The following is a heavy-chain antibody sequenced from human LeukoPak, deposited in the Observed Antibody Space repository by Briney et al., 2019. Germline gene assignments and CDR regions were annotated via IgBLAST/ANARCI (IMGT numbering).Heavy chain of an antibody. CDR3: ARGYYYDSSGYRH. D-gene: IGHD3-22*01. CDR2: ICTYSGNTDGNT. CDR1: GYTFTNYG. J-gene: IGHJ4*02. Sequence: EASVKVSCKASGYTFTNYGITWVRQAPGQGLEWMGWICTYSGNTDGNTKYAQKLQGRVTMTTDTSTSTAYMELRSLRSDDTAVYYCARGYYYDSSGYRHWGQGTLVTVSS. V-gene: IGHV1-18*01.